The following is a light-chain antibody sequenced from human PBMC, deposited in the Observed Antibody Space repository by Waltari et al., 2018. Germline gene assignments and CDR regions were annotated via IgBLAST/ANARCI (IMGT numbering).Light chain of an antibody. V-gene: IGLV1-44*01. CDR2: RSS. CDR1: SSNIGYNA. Sequence: QSVLTQPPSASGTPGQRVTISCSGRSSNIGYNAVDCYQFLPGTAPKLLIYRSSQRPSGIPDRFSGSRSGTSASLAISGLQSDDEADYYCATWDDSLNGRVFGGGTKLTVL. CDR3: ATWDDSLNGRV. J-gene: IGLJ3*02.